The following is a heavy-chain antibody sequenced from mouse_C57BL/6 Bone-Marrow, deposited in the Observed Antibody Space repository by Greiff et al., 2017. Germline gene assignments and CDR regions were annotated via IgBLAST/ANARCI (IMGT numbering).Heavy chain of an antibody. CDR2: IDPENGDT. D-gene: IGHD1-1*01. CDR3: TPLLYSY. J-gene: IGHJ2*01. Sequence: EVQLQESGAELVRPGASVKLSCTASGFNIKDDYMHWVKQRPEQGLEWIGWIDPENGDTEYASKFQGKATITADTSSNTAYLQLSSLTSEDTAVYYCTPLLYSYWGKGTTLTVSS. V-gene: IGHV14-4*01. CDR1: GFNIKDDY.